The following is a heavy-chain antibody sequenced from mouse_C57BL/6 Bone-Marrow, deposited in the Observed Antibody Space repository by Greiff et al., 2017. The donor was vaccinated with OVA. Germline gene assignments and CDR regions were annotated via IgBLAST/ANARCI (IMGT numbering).Heavy chain of an antibody. CDR2: ISNGGGST. D-gene: IGHD1-1*01. CDR3: ARHSGYYYGSSPFAY. Sequence: DVMLVESGGGLVQPGGSLKLSCAASGFTFSDYYMYWVRQTPEKRLEWVAYISNGGGSTYYPDTVKGRFTISRDNAKNTLYLQMSRLKSEDTAMYYCARHSGYYYGSSPFAYWGQGTLVTVSA. J-gene: IGHJ3*01. V-gene: IGHV5-12*01. CDR1: GFTFSDYY.